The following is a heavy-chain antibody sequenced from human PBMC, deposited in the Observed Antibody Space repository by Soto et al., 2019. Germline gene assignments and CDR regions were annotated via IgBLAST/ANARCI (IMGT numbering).Heavy chain of an antibody. Sequence: GGSLRLSCAASGFKFSSYAMSWVRQEPGKGLEWVSAISGSGGSTYYADSVKGRFTISRDNSKNTQYLQMNSLRAEDTAVYYCAKTGGATVTHYGMDVWGQGTTVTVSS. CDR1: GFKFSSYA. J-gene: IGHJ6*02. D-gene: IGHD4-17*01. CDR3: AKTGGATVTHYGMDV. CDR2: ISGSGGST. V-gene: IGHV3-23*01.